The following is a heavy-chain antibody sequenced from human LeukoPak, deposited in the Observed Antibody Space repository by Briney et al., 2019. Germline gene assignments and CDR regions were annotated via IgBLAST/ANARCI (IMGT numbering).Heavy chain of an antibody. CDR2: ISSSSSYI. J-gene: IGHJ4*02. D-gene: IGHD5-24*01. CDR1: GFTFSSYS. CDR3: ARLRRGGFLDY. V-gene: IGHV3-21*01. Sequence: GGSLRLSCAASGFTFSSYSMNWVRQAPGKGLEWVSSISSSSSYIYYAASVNGRFTISRDNAKNSLYLQMNSLRAEDTAVYYCARLRRGGFLDYWGQGTLVTVSS.